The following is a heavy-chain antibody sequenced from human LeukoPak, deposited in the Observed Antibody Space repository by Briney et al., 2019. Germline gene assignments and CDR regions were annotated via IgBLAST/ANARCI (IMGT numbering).Heavy chain of an antibody. CDR2: MNPNSGNT. Sequence: ASVKVSCKASGYTFTSYDINWVRQATGQGLEWMGWMNPNSGNTGYAQKFQGRVTITRNTSISTAYMELSSLRSEDTAVYYCARAQRITIFGVVIPDAFDIWGQGTMVTVSS. V-gene: IGHV1-8*03. D-gene: IGHD3-3*01. CDR3: ARAQRITIFGVVIPDAFDI. J-gene: IGHJ3*02. CDR1: GYTFTSYD.